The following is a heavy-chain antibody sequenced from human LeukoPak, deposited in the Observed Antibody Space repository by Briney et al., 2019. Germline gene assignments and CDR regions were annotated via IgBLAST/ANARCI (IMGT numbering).Heavy chain of an antibody. D-gene: IGHD6-19*01. CDR3: AKDPEKGLAVARLEH. CDR2: IRYDGIYK. J-gene: IGHJ5*02. V-gene: IGHV3-30*02. CDR1: EFTFNNNG. Sequence: PGGSLRLSCAACEFTFNNNGMHWVRQAPGKGLEWVAFIRYDGIYKYYADSVKGRFTIFRDKSKTTLFLQMDSLRAEDTAVYYCAKDPEKGLAVARLEHWGQGTLVTVSS.